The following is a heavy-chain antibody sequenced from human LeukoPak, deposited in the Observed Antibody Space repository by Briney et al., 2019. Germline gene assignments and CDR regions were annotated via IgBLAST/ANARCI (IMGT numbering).Heavy chain of an antibody. CDR2: ISSSSSYI. J-gene: IGHJ4*02. CDR1: GFTFSSYS. Sequence: GGSLRLSCVASGFTFSSYSMNWVRQAPGKGLEWVSSISSSSSYIYYADSVKGRFTISRDNAKNSLYLQMNSLRAEDTAVYYCAKDYMRSSGSYYRPPYFDYWGQGTLVTVSS. D-gene: IGHD3-10*01. V-gene: IGHV3-21*04. CDR3: AKDYMRSSGSYYRPPYFDY.